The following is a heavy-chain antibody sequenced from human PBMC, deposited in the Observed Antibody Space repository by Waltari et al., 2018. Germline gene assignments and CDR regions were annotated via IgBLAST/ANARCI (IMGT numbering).Heavy chain of an antibody. J-gene: IGHJ6*03. CDR2: IIPIFGTA. Sequence: QVQLVQSGAEVKKPGSSVKVSCQASGGPFSRSAIRWVRQAPGPGLEWMGGIIPIFGTANYAQKFQGRVTITTDESTSTAYMELSSLRSEDTAVYYCARGVPAAYYYYMDVWGKGTTVTVSS. D-gene: IGHD2-2*01. CDR1: GGPFSRSA. V-gene: IGHV1-69*05. CDR3: ARGVPAAYYYYMDV.